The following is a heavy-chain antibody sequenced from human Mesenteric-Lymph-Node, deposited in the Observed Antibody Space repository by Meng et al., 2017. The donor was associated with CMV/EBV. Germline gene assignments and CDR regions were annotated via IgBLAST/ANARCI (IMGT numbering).Heavy chain of an antibody. J-gene: IGHJ4*02. D-gene: IGHD3-22*01. CDR1: YPFPTYA. CDR3: ARYYDSSGSYYEDFDY. V-gene: IGHV1-18*01. Sequence: YPFPTYAIRWVRQAPGRGLEWMGWITTYSGNTNYAQSFQGRLTLTTDTSTTTAFMELTSLSSDDTAVYYCARYYDSSGSYYEDFDYWGQGTLVTVSS. CDR2: ITTYSGNT.